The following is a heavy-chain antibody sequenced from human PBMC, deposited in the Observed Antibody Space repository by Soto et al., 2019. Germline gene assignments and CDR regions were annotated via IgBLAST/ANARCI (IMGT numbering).Heavy chain of an antibody. CDR2: INGGNGDT. CDR1: GYTFTSYA. CDR3: AWGPLSLYSAKFG. Sequence: ASVKVSCKASGYTFTSYAMNWVRQAPGQRLEWMGWINGGNGDTKYSQRFQDRVTITRDTSANTAYMELSSLRSEDTAIYYCAWGPLSLYSAKFGWGRGTTVTVSS. D-gene: IGHD3-10*01. V-gene: IGHV1-3*01. J-gene: IGHJ4*02.